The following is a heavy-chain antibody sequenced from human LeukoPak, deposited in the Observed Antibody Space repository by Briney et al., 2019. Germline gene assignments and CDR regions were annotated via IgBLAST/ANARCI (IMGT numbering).Heavy chain of an antibody. Sequence: GGSLRLSCAASGFTFSSYAMSWVRQAPGKGLEWVSVISDSGGSTYYADSVKGRLTLSRDNSKNTLYLQMNSLRAEDTAVYYWAKGSSSWYGGYNWFDPWGQGTLVTVSS. CDR2: ISDSGGST. CDR1: GFTFSSYA. CDR3: AKGSSSWYGGYNWFDP. J-gene: IGHJ5*02. V-gene: IGHV3-23*01. D-gene: IGHD6-13*01.